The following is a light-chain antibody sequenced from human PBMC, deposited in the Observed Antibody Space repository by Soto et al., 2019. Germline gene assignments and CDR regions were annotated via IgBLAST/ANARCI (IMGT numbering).Light chain of an antibody. Sequence: EVLLTQSPATLSFSPGERATLSCRASQSVTNYLVWYQQKPGQAPRLLIDETTKRATGIPARFSASGSGTDFTLTISGLEPEDFAVYYCQQRAYWPLTFGGGTRWISN. CDR1: QSVTNY. CDR2: ETT. J-gene: IGKJ4*01. CDR3: QQRAYWPLT. V-gene: IGKV3-11*01.